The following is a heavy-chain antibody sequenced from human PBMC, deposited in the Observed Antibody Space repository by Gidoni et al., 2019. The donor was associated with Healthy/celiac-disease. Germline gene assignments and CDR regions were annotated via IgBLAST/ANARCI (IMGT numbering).Heavy chain of an antibody. CDR2: INHSGST. J-gene: IGHJ4*02. Sequence: QVQLQQWGAGLLKPSETLSLTCAVYGGSFSGYYWSWIRQPPGKGLEWIGEINHSGSTSYNPSLKSRVTISVDTSKNQFSLKLSSVTAADTAVYYCARDVSSSWYGLGFDYWGQGTLVTVSS. CDR3: ARDVSSSWYGLGFDY. V-gene: IGHV4-34*01. CDR1: GGSFSGYY. D-gene: IGHD6-13*01.